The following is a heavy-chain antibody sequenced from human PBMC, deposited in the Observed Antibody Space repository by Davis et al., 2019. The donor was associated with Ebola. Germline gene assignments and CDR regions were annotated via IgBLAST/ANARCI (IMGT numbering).Heavy chain of an antibody. CDR2: ISSSSSYI. J-gene: IGHJ4*02. V-gene: IGHV3-21*01. Sequence: GESLKISCAASGFTFSSYSMNWVRQAPGKGLEWVSSISSSSSYIYYADSVKGRFTISSDNAKHSLYLQMNSLRAEDTAVYYCARDSPHYDMLTGYYIYFDYWGQGTLVTVSS. CDR3: ARDSPHYDMLTGYYIYFDY. D-gene: IGHD3-9*01. CDR1: GFTFSSYS.